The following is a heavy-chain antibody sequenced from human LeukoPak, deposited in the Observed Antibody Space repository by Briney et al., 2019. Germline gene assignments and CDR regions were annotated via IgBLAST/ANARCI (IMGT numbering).Heavy chain of an antibody. V-gene: IGHV3-48*01. CDR1: GFTFSTYS. Sequence: GGSLRLSCAASGFTFSTYSMNWVRQAPGKGLEWIAYITPSSSTIYYADSVKGRFTISRDNAKNSLYLQMSSLRAEDTAVYYCARITMIVVVEPHFDNWGQGTLVTVSS. D-gene: IGHD3-22*01. CDR2: ITPSSSTI. J-gene: IGHJ4*02. CDR3: ARITMIVVVEPHFDN.